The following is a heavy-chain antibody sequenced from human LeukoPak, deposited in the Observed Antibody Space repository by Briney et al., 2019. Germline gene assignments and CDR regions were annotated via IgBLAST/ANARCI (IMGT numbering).Heavy chain of an antibody. D-gene: IGHD3-3*01. J-gene: IGHJ6*02. CDR3: ASRRFLEWLIPYEYYYYGMDV. CDR1: GGSFSGYY. CDR2: INHSGST. Sequence: SETLSLTCAVYGGSFSGYYWSWIRQPPGKGLEWIGEINHSGSTNYNPSLKSRVTISVDTSKNQFSLKLSSVTAADTAVYYCASRRFLEWLIPYEYYYYGMDVWGQGTTVTVSS. V-gene: IGHV4-34*01.